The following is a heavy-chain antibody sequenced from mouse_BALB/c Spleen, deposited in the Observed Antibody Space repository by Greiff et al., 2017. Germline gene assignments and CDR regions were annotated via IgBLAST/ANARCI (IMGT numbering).Heavy chain of an antibody. CDR2: IWAGGST. V-gene: IGHV2-9*02. Sequence: VKLVESGPGLVAPSQSLSITCTVSGFSLTSYGVHWVRQPPGKGLEWLGVIWAGGSTNYNSALMSRLSISKDNSKGQVFLKMNSLQTDDTAMYYCARDYYGSSYYFDYWGQGTTLTVSS. D-gene: IGHD1-1*01. CDR3: ARDYYGSSYYFDY. CDR1: GFSLTSYG. J-gene: IGHJ2*01.